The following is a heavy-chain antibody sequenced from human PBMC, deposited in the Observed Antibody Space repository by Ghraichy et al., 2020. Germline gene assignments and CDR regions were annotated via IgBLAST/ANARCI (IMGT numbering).Heavy chain of an antibody. CDR3: ARERRYCSSTSCYPWFDP. Sequence: SETLSLTCTVSGGSISSYYWSWIRQPPGKGLEWIGYIYYSGSTNYNPSLKSRVTISVDTSKNQFSLKLSSVTAADTAVYYCARERRYCSSTSCYPWFDPWGQGTLVTVSS. CDR1: GGSISSYY. D-gene: IGHD2-2*01. CDR2: IYYSGST. V-gene: IGHV4-59*01. J-gene: IGHJ5*02.